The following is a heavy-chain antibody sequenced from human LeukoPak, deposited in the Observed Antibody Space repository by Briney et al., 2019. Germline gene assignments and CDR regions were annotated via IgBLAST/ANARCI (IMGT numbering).Heavy chain of an antibody. CDR1: GYTFMNYG. CDR2: ISSYTVNK. CDR3: ARGHHDVGTTGTFDV. J-gene: IGHJ3*01. Sequence: ASVKVSCKTSGYTFMNYGINWVRQAPGKGLEWMGWISSYTVNKTSAQKFQGRVTLTTDTSTNTVSLELRRLTFDDTVVYYCARGHHDVGTTGTFDVWGQGKRVIVSS. D-gene: IGHD1/OR15-1a*01. V-gene: IGHV1-18*01.